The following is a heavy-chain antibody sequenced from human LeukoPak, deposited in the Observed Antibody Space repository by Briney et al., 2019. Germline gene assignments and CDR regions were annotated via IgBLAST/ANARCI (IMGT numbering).Heavy chain of an antibody. D-gene: IGHD1-1*01. CDR3: VKITSVTGGDC. J-gene: IGHJ4*02. Sequence: PGGSLGLSYSASGFTFSAYAMYWVRQAPGKGLEYVSGISSNGGSSFYADSVKGRFTISRDNSKNTLYLQMSSLRAEDTAVYYCVKITSVTGGDCWGQGTRLTVSS. CDR2: ISSNGGSS. CDR1: GFTFSAYA. V-gene: IGHV3-64D*09.